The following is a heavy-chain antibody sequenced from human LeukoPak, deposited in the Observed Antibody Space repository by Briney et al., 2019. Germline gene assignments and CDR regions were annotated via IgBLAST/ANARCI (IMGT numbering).Heavy chain of an antibody. CDR3: ARDLHDYYYDSSGSHYMDV. CDR2: IYYSGST. Sequence: SQTLSLTCTVSGGSISSGGYYWSWIRQHPGKGLEWIGYIYYSGSTYYNASLKSRVTISVDTSKNHFSLKLSSVTAADTAVYYCARDLHDYYYDSSGSHYMDVWGKGTTVTVSS. D-gene: IGHD3-22*01. CDR1: GGSISSGGYY. V-gene: IGHV4-31*03. J-gene: IGHJ6*03.